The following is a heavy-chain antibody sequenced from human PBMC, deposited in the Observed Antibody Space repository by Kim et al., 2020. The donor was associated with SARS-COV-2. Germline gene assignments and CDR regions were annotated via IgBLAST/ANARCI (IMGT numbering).Heavy chain of an antibody. CDR3: ARSWGQVAAALNWFDP. D-gene: IGHD6-13*01. Sequence: SETLSLTCTVSGGSISSYYWSWIRQPPGKGLEWIGYIYYSGSTNYNPSLKSRVTISVATSKNQFSLKLSSVTAAATAVYYCARSWGQVAAALNWFDPWGQGTLVTVSS. V-gene: IGHV4-59*13. J-gene: IGHJ5*02. CDR2: IYYSGST. CDR1: GGSISSYY.